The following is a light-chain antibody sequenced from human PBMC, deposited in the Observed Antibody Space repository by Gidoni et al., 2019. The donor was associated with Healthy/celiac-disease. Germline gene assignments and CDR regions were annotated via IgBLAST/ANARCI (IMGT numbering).Light chain of an antibody. V-gene: IGLV3-1*01. CDR1: KLGDNY. Sequence: SYELTQPPSVSVSPGQTASITCSGDKLGDNYACWYQQRPGQSPVLLIYQDNKRPSGIPERFSGSNSGNTATLTISGTQAMDEADYYCQAWDSSTVVFAGGTKLTVL. J-gene: IGLJ2*01. CDR3: QAWDSSTVV. CDR2: QDN.